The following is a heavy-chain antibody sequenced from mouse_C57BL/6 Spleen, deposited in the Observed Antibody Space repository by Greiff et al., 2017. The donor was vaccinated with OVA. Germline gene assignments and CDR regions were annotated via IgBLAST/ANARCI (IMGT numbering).Heavy chain of an antibody. J-gene: IGHJ4*01. D-gene: IGHD2-1*01. V-gene: IGHV14-2*01. CDR1: GFNIKDYY. CDR3: ALDGNYEGVDY. Sequence: VQLQQSGAELVKPGASVKLSCTASGFNIKDYYMHWVKQRTEQGLEWIGRIDPAAGETQYAPQFQGTATITADTSSNTAYLQLSSLTSEDTAVYYCALDGNYEGVDYWGQGTSVTVSS. CDR2: IDPAAGET.